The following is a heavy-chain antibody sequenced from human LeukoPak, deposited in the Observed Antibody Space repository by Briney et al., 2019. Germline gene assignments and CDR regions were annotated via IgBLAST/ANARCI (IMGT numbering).Heavy chain of an antibody. Sequence: SVKVSCKASGGTFSSYAISWVRQAPGQGLEWMGGIIPIFGTANYAQKFQGRVTIAADESTSTAYMELSSLRSEDTAVYYCARDPGYSYGYAGYYFDYWGQGTLVTVSS. CDR2: IIPIFGTA. J-gene: IGHJ4*02. V-gene: IGHV1-69*13. D-gene: IGHD5-18*01. CDR1: GGTFSSYA. CDR3: ARDPGYSYGYAGYYFDY.